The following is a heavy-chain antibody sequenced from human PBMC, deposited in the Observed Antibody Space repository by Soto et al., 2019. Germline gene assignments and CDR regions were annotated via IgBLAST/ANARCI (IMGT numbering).Heavy chain of an antibody. CDR1: GGTFSSYA. V-gene: IGHV1-69*12. CDR3: ASTTDSSKRADYYYGMDV. D-gene: IGHD4-4*01. Sequence: QVQLVQSGAEVKKPGSSVKVSCKASGGTFSSYAISWVRQAPGQGLEWMGGIIPIFGTANYAQKFQGRVTITADESTSTAYRELSSLRSEDTAVYYCASTTDSSKRADYYYGMDVWGQGTTVTVSS. CDR2: IIPIFGTA. J-gene: IGHJ6*02.